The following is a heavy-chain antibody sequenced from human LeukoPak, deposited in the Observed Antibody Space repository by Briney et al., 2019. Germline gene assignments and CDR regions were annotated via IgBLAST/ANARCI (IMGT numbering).Heavy chain of an antibody. D-gene: IGHD4-17*01. CDR3: ARENGDYADAFDI. Sequence: GGSLRLSCAASGFTFTNYRMTWVRQAPGKGLEWVSSISSTSGYIFYADSVQGRFTISRGNAKSSLYLQMNSLRAEDTAVYYCARENGDYADAFDIWGQGTMVTVSS. CDR1: GFTFTNYR. CDR2: ISSTSGYI. V-gene: IGHV3-21*01. J-gene: IGHJ3*02.